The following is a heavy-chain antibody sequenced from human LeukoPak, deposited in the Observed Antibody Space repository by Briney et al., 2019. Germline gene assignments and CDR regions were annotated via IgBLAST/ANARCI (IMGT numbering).Heavy chain of an antibody. CDR1: GFTFSTYG. CDR2: ISDSGGST. V-gene: IGHV3-23*01. Sequence: GGSLRLSCAASGFTFSTYGMNWVRQGPGKGLEWVSGISDSGGSTYYADSVKGRFTTSRDNSKNTLYLQMNSLRAEDTAVYYCAKGSGGGSCYDYWGQGTLVTVSS. J-gene: IGHJ4*02. D-gene: IGHD2-15*01. CDR3: AKGSGGGSCYDY.